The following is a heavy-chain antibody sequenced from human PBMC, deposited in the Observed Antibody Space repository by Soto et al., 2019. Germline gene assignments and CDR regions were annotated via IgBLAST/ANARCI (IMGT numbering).Heavy chain of an antibody. CDR2: IYTSGST. J-gene: IGHJ4*02. CDR1: GGSISAYY. CDR3: ARDNAWLGNTSKGFDY. Sequence: SETLSLTCTVSGGSISAYYWSWIRQPAGKGLEWIGRIYTSGSTNYNPSLKSRVTMSVDTSKNQFSLKLSSVTAADTAVYYCARDNAWLGNTSKGFDYWGQGTLVTVSS. D-gene: IGHD2-2*01. V-gene: IGHV4-4*07.